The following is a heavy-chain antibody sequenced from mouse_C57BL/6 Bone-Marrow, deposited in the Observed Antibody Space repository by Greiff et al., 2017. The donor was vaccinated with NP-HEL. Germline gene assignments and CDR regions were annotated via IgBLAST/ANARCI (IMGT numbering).Heavy chain of an antibody. CDR3: ARKGHYYGSSYWYFDV. Sequence: VQLQQSGAELMKPGASVKLSCKATGYTFTCYWIEWVKQRPGHGLEWIGEILPGSGSTNYNEKFKGKATFTADTSSNTAYMQLSSLTTEDSAIYYCARKGHYYGSSYWYFDVWGTGTTVTVSS. CDR1: GYTFTCYW. J-gene: IGHJ1*03. D-gene: IGHD1-1*01. CDR2: ILPGSGST. V-gene: IGHV1-9*01.